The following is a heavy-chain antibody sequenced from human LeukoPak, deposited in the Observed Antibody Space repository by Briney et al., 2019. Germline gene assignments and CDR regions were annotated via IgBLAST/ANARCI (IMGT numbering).Heavy chain of an antibody. CDR3: ATRRRITIFGALAGVSKSVYYFDY. D-gene: IGHD3-3*01. V-gene: IGHV1-24*01. CDR1: GYTLTELS. Sequence: ASVKVSCKVSGYTLTELSMHWVRQAPGKGLEWMGGFDPEDGETIYAQKFQGRVTMTEDTSTDTAYMELSSLRSEDTAVYYCATRRRITIFGALAGVSKSVYYFDYWGQGTLVTVSS. CDR2: FDPEDGET. J-gene: IGHJ4*02.